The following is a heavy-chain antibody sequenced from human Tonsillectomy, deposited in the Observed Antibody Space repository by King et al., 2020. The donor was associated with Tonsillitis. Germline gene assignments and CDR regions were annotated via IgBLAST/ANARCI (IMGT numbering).Heavy chain of an antibody. CDR2: IDPSDSSS. CDR1: GYTFTTFW. D-gene: IGHD3-9*01. J-gene: IGHJ3*01. V-gene: IGHV5-10-1*03. Sequence: QLVQSGAEVKEPGGSLRISCKGSGYTFTTFWINWVRQMPGKGLEWMGRIDPSDSSSKYSPSFQGHVTISADKSINTSFLQWSSLRASDTAMYYCATYYNTLTPYLYRVAFDLWGQGTMVTVSS. CDR3: ATYYNTLTPYLYRVAFDL.